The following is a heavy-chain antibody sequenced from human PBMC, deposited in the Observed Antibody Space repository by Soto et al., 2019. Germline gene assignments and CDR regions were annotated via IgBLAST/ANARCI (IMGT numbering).Heavy chain of an antibody. CDR3: ASFGPYGDYHYYYGMDV. CDR2: IYHSGST. D-gene: IGHD4-17*01. V-gene: IGHV4-4*02. J-gene: IGHJ6*02. CDR1: GGSISSSNW. Sequence: SETLSLTCAVSGGSISSSNWWSWVRQPPGKGLEWIGEIYHSGSTNYNPSLKSRVTISVDKSKNQFSLKLSSVTAADTAVYYCASFGPYGDYHYYYGMDVWGQGTTVTVSS.